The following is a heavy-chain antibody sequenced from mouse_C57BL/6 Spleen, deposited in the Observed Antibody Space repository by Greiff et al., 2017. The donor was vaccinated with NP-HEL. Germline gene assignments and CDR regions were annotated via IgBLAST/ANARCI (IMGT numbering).Heavy chain of an antibody. J-gene: IGHJ4*01. CDR1: GYSITSGYY. D-gene: IGHD2-1*01. Sequence: DVHLVESGPGLVKPSQSLSLTCSVTGYSITSGYYWNWIRQFPGNKLEWMGYISYDGSNNYNPSLKNRISITRDTSKNQFFLKLNSVTTEDTATYYCASYGNYYAMDYWGQGTSVTVSS. CDR2: ISYDGSN. V-gene: IGHV3-6*01. CDR3: ASYGNYYAMDY.